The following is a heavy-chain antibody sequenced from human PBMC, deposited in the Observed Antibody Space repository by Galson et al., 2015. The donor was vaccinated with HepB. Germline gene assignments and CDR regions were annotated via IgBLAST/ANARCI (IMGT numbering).Heavy chain of an antibody. V-gene: IGHV1-3*04. D-gene: IGHD4-17*01. Sequence: SVKVSCKASGYSFISYSIHWVRQAPGQRLEWMGWLNTGSGNTRYSENLQGSVTFTRDTSASTAYMELSSLRSEDTAVYYCARRTSGDYETFDYWGQGTLVTVSS. J-gene: IGHJ4*02. CDR2: LNTGSGNT. CDR1: GYSFISYS. CDR3: ARRTSGDYETFDY.